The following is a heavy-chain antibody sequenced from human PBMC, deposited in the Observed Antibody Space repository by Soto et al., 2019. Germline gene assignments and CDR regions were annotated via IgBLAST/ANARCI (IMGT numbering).Heavy chain of an antibody. V-gene: IGHV4-59*01. D-gene: IGHD3-10*01. J-gene: IGHJ5*02. CDR1: GGSLSSYY. Sequence: SETLSLTCTVSGGSLSSYYWTWIRQPPGKGLEWIGYVYYSGNTNYNPSLKSRVTISVDTSKNQFSLKLSSVTAADTAVYYCARARLSRSWWFDPWGQGTLVTVSS. CDR3: ARARLSRSWWFDP. CDR2: VYYSGNT.